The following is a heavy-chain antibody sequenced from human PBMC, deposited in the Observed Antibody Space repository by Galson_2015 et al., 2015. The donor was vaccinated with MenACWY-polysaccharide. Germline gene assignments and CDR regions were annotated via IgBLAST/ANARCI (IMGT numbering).Heavy chain of an antibody. V-gene: IGHV3-33*01. CDR2: IWYDGSNK. CDR1: GFTFSHYG. J-gene: IGHJ5*02. CDR3: VRDVGGIAAAGTKGWFDP. Sequence: SLRLSCAASGFTFSHYGMHWVRQAPGKGLEWVAVIWYDGSNKYYADSVNGRFTISRANSKNTLYLQMNSLRAEDTAMYYCVRDVGGIAAAGTKGWFDPWGQGSLVTVSS. D-gene: IGHD6-25*01.